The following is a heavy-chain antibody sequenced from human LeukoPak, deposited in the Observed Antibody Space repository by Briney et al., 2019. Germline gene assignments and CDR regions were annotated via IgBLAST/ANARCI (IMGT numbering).Heavy chain of an antibody. J-gene: IGHJ4*02. Sequence: GSLRLSCAASGFIFSSYSMNWVRQAPGKGLEWVSSISSSSGHIFYADSVKGRFTISRDNAKNSLYLQMNGLRAEDTAVYYCVRGFSGSYPNPDYWGQGTLVTVSS. CDR1: GFIFSSYS. D-gene: IGHD1-26*01. CDR2: ISSSSGHI. V-gene: IGHV3-21*01. CDR3: VRGFSGSYPNPDY.